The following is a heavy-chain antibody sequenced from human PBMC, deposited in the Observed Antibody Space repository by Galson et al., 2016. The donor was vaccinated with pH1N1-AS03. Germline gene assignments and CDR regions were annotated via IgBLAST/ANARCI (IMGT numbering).Heavy chain of an antibody. CDR1: GFTFSSYG. CDR3: AKDKDSYYGPDY. CDR2: LPYDGSNK. D-gene: IGHD1-26*01. V-gene: IGHV3-30*02. Sequence: SLRLSCAASGFTFSSYGMHWVRQAPGKGLEWLSFLPYDGSNKFYADSVKGRFTISRDNSKNTLYPQMNSLRAEDTAVYYCAKDKDSYYGPDYWGQGTLVTVSS. J-gene: IGHJ4*02.